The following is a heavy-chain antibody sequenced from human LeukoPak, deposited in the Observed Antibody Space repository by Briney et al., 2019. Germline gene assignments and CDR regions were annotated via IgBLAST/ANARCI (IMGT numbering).Heavy chain of an antibody. J-gene: IGHJ4*02. Sequence: PGGSLRLSCAASGFTFSSYSMNWVRQAPGKGLEWVSYISGGSSTMYYADSVKGRFTISRDNAKNSLYLQMNSLRAEDTAVYYCARGGEMATIHLDYWGQGTLVTVCS. CDR1: GFTFSSYS. V-gene: IGHV3-48*01. CDR3: ARGGEMATIHLDY. D-gene: IGHD5-24*01. CDR2: ISGGSSTM.